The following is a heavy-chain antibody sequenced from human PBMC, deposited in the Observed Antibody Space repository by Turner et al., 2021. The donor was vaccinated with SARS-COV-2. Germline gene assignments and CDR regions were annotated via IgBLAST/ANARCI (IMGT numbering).Heavy chain of an antibody. J-gene: IGHJ2*01. D-gene: IGHD3-22*01. Sequence: EVQLVESGGDLVQPGGSPGLSWEASGFTFSSYEMNWVRQTPGKGLVWFSYISSSGSTIYYADSVKGRFTICRDNAKNSLYLQMSSRRTEDTAVYYCARDEYYDSGDYYFFRGCYFDLWGRGTLVTVSS. CDR2: ISSSGSTI. CDR1: GFTFSSYE. V-gene: IGHV3-48*03. CDR3: ARDEYYDSGDYYFFRGCYFDL.